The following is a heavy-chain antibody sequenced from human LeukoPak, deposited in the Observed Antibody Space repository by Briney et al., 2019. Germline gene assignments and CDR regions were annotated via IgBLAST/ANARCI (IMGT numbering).Heavy chain of an antibody. Sequence: GGSLRLSCAASGFTFSGSAMHWVRQASGKGLEWVGRIRSTANSDATAYAASVKGRFTISRDDSKNTAYLQMNSLRVEDTAVYYCAKDGMSMDSSWFDYWGQGTLVTVSS. CDR1: GFTFSGSA. J-gene: IGHJ4*02. CDR3: AKDGMSMDSSWFDY. D-gene: IGHD2-2*01. CDR2: IRSTANSDAT. V-gene: IGHV3-73*01.